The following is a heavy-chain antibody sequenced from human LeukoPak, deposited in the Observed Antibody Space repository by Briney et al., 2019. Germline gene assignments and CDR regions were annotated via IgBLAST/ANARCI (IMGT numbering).Heavy chain of an antibody. V-gene: IGHV4-30-2*01. CDR2: IYHSGST. D-gene: IGHD3-22*01. Sequence: TSETLSLTCTVSGGSISSGGYYWSWIRQPPGKGLEWIGYIYHSGSTYYNPSLKSRVTISVDRSKNQFSLKLSSVTAADTAVYYCARDRGYDSSGSYHAYWGQGTLVTVSS. J-gene: IGHJ4*02. CDR3: ARDRGYDSSGSYHAY. CDR1: GGSISSGGYY.